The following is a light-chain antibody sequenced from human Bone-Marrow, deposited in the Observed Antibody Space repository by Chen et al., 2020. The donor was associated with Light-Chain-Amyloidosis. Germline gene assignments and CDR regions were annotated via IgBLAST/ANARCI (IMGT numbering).Light chain of an antibody. CDR3: SSYTITNTLV. CDR1: SSDVGGDNH. V-gene: IGLV2-14*01. CDR2: EVT. J-gene: IGLJ1*01. Sequence: QSALTQPASVSGSPGQSITISCTGTSSDVGGDNHVSWYQQHPDKAPKLMIYEVTNRPSWVPDRCCGSKSDNTASLTISGLQTEDEADYFCSSYTITNTLVFGSGTRVTVL.